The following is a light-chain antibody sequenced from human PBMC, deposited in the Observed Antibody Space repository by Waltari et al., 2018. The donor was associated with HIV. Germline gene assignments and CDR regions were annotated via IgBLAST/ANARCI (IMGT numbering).Light chain of an antibody. V-gene: IGLV2-23*02. CDR2: DVS. CDR3: CSYAGSSTFV. Sequence: QSALPQPASVSGSPGQSIPTSCTGTSSDVGDYTYFSWYQQHPGKAPKLMIYDVSKRPSGVSNRFSGSKSGNTASLTISGLQAEDEADYYCCSYAGSSTFVFGGGTKLTVL. CDR1: SSDVGDYTY. J-gene: IGLJ2*01.